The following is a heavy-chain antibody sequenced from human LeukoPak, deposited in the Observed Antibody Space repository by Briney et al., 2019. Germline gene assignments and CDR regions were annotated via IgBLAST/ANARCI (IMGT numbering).Heavy chain of an antibody. V-gene: IGHV4-34*01. CDR3: ARGDRGCKPGNCFDP. D-gene: IGHD3-10*01. CDR1: GVSFSGYY. J-gene: IGHJ5*02. CDR2: INHSGST. Sequence: SETLSLSCAVSGVSFSGYYWSWIRQPPGKGLEWIGEINHSGSTKYSPALKSRVTISIDRSKNQFSLKLNAVTAADTAVYICARGDRGCKPGNCFDPWGQGTLVTVSS.